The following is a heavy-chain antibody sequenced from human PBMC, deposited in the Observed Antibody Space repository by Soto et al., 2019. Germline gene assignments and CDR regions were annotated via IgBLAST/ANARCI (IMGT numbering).Heavy chain of an antibody. CDR2: IWYDGGEK. CDR1: GFTFSSYG. J-gene: IGHJ5*02. D-gene: IGHD6-13*01. CDR3: ARYVSSRYNWIDP. V-gene: IGHV3-33*01. Sequence: QVQLVESGGGVVQPGGSLRLSCEASGFTFSSYGMHWVRQAPGKGLEWVAVIWYDGGEKYYADSVKGRFTISRDNSKNTLSLQMNNLSAEDTAVYYCARYVSSRYNWIDPWGQGTLVTVSS.